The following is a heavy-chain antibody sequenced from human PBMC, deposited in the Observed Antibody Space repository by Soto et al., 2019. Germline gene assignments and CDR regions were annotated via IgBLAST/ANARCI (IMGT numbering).Heavy chain of an antibody. D-gene: IGHD2-15*01. J-gene: IGHJ4*02. CDR1: GFTFSSYG. CDR2: MSWDGSDE. CDR3: AKEGCSGGTCYGFDY. V-gene: IGHV3-30*18. Sequence: QVQLVESGGGVVQPGRSLRLSCAASGFTFSSYGMHWVRQAPGKGLEWVAVMSWDGSDEFYEETVKGRFTVSRDNSRNTLYLQMNSLRPEDTDVYYCAKEGCSGGTCYGFDYWGQGTRVTVSS.